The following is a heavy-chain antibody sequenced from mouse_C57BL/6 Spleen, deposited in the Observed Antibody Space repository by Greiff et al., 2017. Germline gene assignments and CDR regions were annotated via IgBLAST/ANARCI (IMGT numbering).Heavy chain of an antibody. CDR3: ARPVERDYYAMDY. CDR1: GYTFTSYW. CDR2: IDPNSGGT. Sequence: QVQLQQPGAELVKPGASVKLSCKASGYTFTSYWMHWVKQRPGRGLEWIGRIDPNSGGTKYNEKFKSKATLTVDKPSSTAYMPLSSLTSEDSAVYYCARPVERDYYAMDYWGQGTSVTVTS. V-gene: IGHV1-72*01. J-gene: IGHJ4*01. D-gene: IGHD1-1*01.